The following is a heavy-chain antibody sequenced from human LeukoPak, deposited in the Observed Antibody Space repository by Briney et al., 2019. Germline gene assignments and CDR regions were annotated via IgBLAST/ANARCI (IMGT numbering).Heavy chain of an antibody. CDR1: GGSISSGSYY. D-gene: IGHD1-26*01. Sequence: PSQTLSLTCTVSGGSISSGSYYWSWIRQPAGKGLEWIGRIYTSGSTNYNPSLKSRVTISVDTSKNQFSLKLSSVTAADTAVYYCARGRTAPDGAFDIWGQGTLVTVSS. V-gene: IGHV4-61*02. CDR3: ARGRTAPDGAFDI. J-gene: IGHJ4*02. CDR2: IYTSGST.